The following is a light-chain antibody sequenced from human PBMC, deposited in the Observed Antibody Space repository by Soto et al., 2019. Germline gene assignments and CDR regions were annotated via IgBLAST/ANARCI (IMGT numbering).Light chain of an antibody. J-gene: IGKJ1*01. CDR3: QQSHSFPWT. V-gene: IGKV3-15*01. CDR1: QSVSSN. CDR2: GAS. Sequence: EIVMTQSPATLSVSPGERATLSCRASQSVSSNLAWYQQKPGQAPRLLIYGASTRATGIPARFSGSGSGTDFTLTISSLQPEHFATYYCQQSHSFPWTFGQGTKVEIK.